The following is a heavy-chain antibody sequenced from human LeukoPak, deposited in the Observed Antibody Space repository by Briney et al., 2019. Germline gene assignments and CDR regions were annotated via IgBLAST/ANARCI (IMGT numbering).Heavy chain of an antibody. CDR2: IVPILGTT. CDR1: GGTFNRNA. J-gene: IGHJ4*02. CDR3: AKTSSPITTTDPVDF. Sequence: ASVKVSCKASGGTFNRNALKRVRQAPGQGLEWMGGIVPILGTTNYAQKFQGRATISAVEPPSTVYMDLGSLRSDDTAVYYCAKTSSPITTTDPVDFWGQGTLVTVSS. V-gene: IGHV1-69*13. D-gene: IGHD1-1*01.